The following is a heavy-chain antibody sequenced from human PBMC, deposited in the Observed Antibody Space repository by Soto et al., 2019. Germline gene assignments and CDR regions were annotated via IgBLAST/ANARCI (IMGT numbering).Heavy chain of an antibody. V-gene: IGHV4-34*01. J-gene: IGHJ5*02. Sequence: SETLSLTCAVYGGSFSGYYWSWIRQPPGKGLEWIGEINHSGSTNYNPSLKSRVTISVDTSKNQFSLKLSSVTAADTAVYYCARALPRQYINYDSSGYPKGWFDPWGQGTLVTVS. CDR1: GGSFSGYY. CDR2: INHSGST. D-gene: IGHD3-22*01. CDR3: ARALPRQYINYDSSGYPKGWFDP.